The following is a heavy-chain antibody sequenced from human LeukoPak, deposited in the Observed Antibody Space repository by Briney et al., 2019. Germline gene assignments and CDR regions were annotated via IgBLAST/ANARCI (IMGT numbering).Heavy chain of an antibody. D-gene: IGHD6-6*01. CDR3: ARVEYSISSGAFDI. CDR2: IYTGGNT. Sequence: PGGSLRLSCAASGFTVSTNYMSWVRQAPGKGLEWVSVIYTGGNTYYADSVKGRFTISRHNSRNTLSLQMNSLTAEDTAVYYCARVEYSISSGAFDIWGRGTMVTVSS. V-gene: IGHV3-53*04. J-gene: IGHJ3*02. CDR1: GFTVSTNY.